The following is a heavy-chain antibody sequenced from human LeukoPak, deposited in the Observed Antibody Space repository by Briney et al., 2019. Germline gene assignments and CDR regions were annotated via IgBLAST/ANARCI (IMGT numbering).Heavy chain of an antibody. CDR3: ARAIVGATYDYFDY. D-gene: IGHD1-26*01. J-gene: IGHJ4*02. Sequence: SETLSLTCTVSGGSISSSSYYWGWIRQPPGKGLEWIGSIYYSGSTYYNPSLKSRVTISVDTSKNQFSLKLSSVTAADTAVYYCARAIVGATYDYFDYWGQGTLVTVSS. CDR1: GGSISSSSYY. CDR2: IYYSGST. V-gene: IGHV4-39*07.